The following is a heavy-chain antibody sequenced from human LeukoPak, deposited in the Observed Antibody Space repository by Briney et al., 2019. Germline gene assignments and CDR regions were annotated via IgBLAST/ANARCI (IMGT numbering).Heavy chain of an antibody. Sequence: PSETLSLTCTVSGGSISSSSYYWGWIRQPPGKGLEWIGSIYYSGSTYYNPSLKSRVTISVDTSKNQFSLKLSSVTAADTAVYYCARDTDSGCYDYWGQGTLVTVSS. CDR2: IYYSGST. CDR3: ARDTDSGCYDY. D-gene: IGHD6-19*01. J-gene: IGHJ4*02. CDR1: GGSISSSSYY. V-gene: IGHV4-39*07.